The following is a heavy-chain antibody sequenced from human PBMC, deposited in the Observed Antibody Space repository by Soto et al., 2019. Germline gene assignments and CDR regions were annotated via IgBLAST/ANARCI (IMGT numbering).Heavy chain of an antibody. CDR1: GGTFSSYA. Sequence: ASVKVSCKASGGTFSSYAISWVRQAPGQGLEWMGGIIPIFGTANYAQKFQGRVTITADESTSTAYMELSSLRSEDTAVYYCARELNSEEGYYGMDVWGQGTTVTVSS. CDR2: IIPIFGTA. V-gene: IGHV1-69*13. J-gene: IGHJ6*02. D-gene: IGHD3-10*01. CDR3: ARELNSEEGYYGMDV.